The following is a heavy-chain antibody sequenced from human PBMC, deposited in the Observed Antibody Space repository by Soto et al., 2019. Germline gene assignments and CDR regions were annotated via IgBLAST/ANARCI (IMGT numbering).Heavy chain of an antibody. CDR3: ARAYGGNCVDY. D-gene: IGHD4-17*01. CDR1: GGSISSYC. V-gene: IGHV4-59*01. J-gene: IGHJ4*02. Sequence: SETLSLTCTVSGGSISSYCWSWIRQPPGKGLEWIGYIDYSGSTNYNPSLKSRVTISVDTSKNQFSLKLSSVTAADTAVYYCARAYGGNCVDYWGQVTLVTVS. CDR2: IDYSGST.